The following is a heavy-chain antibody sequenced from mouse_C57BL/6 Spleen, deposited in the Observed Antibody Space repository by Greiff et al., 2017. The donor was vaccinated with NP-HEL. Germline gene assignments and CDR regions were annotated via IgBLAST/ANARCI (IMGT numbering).Heavy chain of an antibody. D-gene: IGHD4-1*01. CDR3: ARGPGTNYFDY. CDR1: GFTFSSYA. CDR2: ISDGGSYT. Sequence: EVKLMESGGGLVKPGGSLKLSCAASGFTFSSYAMSWVRQTPEKRLEWVATISDGGSYTYYPDNVKGRFTISRDNAKNNLYLQMRHLKSEDTAMYYCARGPGTNYFDYWGQGTTLTVSS. V-gene: IGHV5-4*03. J-gene: IGHJ2*01.